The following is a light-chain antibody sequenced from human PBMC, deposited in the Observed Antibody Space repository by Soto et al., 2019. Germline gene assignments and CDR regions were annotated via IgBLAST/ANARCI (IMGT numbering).Light chain of an antibody. Sequence: DIQMTQSPSSLSASVGDRVTITCRASQSISKYLSWFQQKPGKAPELLIYATSSLQSGVPSRFSGSRSGTDFTLTISSLQPEDFATYYCQQSDSTPPWTFGQGTKVEIK. CDR3: QQSDSTPPWT. CDR1: QSISKY. J-gene: IGKJ1*01. V-gene: IGKV1-39*01. CDR2: ATS.